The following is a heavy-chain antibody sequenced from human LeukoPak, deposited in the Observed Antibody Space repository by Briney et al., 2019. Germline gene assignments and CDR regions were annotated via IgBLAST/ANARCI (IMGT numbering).Heavy chain of an antibody. J-gene: IGHJ4*02. Sequence: GGSLRLSCAASGFTFSSYEMNWVRQAPGKGLEWVSYISSGSTIYDADSVKGRFTISRDNAKNSLYLQMNSLRAEDTAVYYCARESIAVAGAPFDYWGQGTLVTISS. V-gene: IGHV3-48*03. CDR1: GFTFSSYE. CDR3: ARESIAVAGAPFDY. CDR2: ISSGSTI. D-gene: IGHD6-19*01.